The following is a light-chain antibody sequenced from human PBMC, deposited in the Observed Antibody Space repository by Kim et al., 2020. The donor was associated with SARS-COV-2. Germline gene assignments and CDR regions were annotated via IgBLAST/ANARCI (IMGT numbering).Light chain of an antibody. CDR3: ATWDERLNAVV. Sequence: QSVLKQAPSVSATPGQRVTISCSGSTSNIGNNALNWYRQLPGMAPKLLIQNTDQRPSGVPDRFSGSKSGTSASLAISGLQSDDEADYYCATWDERLNAVVFGGGTKVTVL. J-gene: IGLJ2*01. CDR1: TSNIGNNA. CDR2: NTD. V-gene: IGLV1-44*01.